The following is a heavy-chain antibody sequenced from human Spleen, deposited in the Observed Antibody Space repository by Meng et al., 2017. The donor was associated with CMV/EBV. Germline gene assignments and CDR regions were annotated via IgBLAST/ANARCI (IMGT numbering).Heavy chain of an antibody. CDR3: VISSHN. D-gene: IGHD3-3*02. CDR2: IYYRGST. V-gene: IGHV4-39*07. Sequence: HLHLQESGPGLVKPSETLSLTCTISGGSITSTSSSWGLVRQPPGKGLEWIGSIYYRGSTNYNPSLKSRISMSVDMSKNQFSLKVNSVTAADTAIYYCVISSHNWGQGTLVTVSS. J-gene: IGHJ4*02. CDR1: GGSITSTSSS.